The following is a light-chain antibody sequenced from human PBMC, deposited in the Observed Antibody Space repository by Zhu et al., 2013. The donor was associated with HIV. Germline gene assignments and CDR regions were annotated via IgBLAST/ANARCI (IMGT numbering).Light chain of an antibody. Sequence: EILMTQSPATLSVSPGERATLSCRAAENVNNNIAWYQQKPGQAPRLLIFGASHRATGIPARFSGSGFGTEFTLTITSLQSEDFAVYYCQQYKDWPPWTFGQGTKVEVK. J-gene: IGKJ1*01. V-gene: IGKV3D-15*01. CDR3: QQYKDWPPWT. CDR1: ENVNNN. CDR2: GAS.